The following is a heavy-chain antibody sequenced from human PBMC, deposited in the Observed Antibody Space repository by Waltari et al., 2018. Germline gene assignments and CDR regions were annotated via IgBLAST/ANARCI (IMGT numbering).Heavy chain of an antibody. CDR2: IYYSGRT. Sequence: QLQLQESGPGLVKPSETLSLTCTVSGGSISSSSYYWGWIRQPPGKGLEWIGSIYYSGRTNYNPSLKSRVTISVDTSKNQFSLKLSSVTAADTAVYYCARVPYYYYYMDVWGKGTTVTVSS. V-gene: IGHV4-39*01. CDR3: ARVPYYYYYMDV. J-gene: IGHJ6*03. CDR1: GGSISSSSYY.